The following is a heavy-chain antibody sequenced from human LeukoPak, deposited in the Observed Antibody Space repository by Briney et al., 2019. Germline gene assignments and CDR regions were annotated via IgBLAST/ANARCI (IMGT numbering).Heavy chain of an antibody. D-gene: IGHD6-13*01. CDR3: ASSFSSWSGLDY. J-gene: IGHJ4*02. Sequence: ASVKVSCKASGYTFTGYYMHWVRQAPGQGLGWMGWINPNSGGTNYAQKFQGRVTMTRDTSISTAYMELSRLRSDDTAVYYCASSFSSWSGLDYWGQGTLVTVSS. CDR1: GYTFTGYY. V-gene: IGHV1-2*02. CDR2: INPNSGGT.